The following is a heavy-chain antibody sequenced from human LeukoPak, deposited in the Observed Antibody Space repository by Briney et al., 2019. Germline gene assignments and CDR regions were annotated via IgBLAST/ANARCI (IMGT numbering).Heavy chain of an antibody. CDR3: ARRRGYYLQNFDY. D-gene: IGHD3-22*01. J-gene: IGHJ4*02. CDR1: GGSISPYY. CDR2: IYYSGST. Sequence: PSETLSLTCTVSGGSISPYYWSWIRQPPGKGLEWIGYIYYSGSTNYNPSLKSRVTISVDTSKNQFSLKLSSVTAADTAVYYCARRRGYYLQNFDYWGQGTLVTVSS. V-gene: IGHV4-59*12.